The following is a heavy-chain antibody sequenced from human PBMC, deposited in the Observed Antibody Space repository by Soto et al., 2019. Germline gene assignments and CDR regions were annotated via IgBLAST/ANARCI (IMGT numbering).Heavy chain of an antibody. CDR2: IYHGGST. CDR1: GYSIISGYY. V-gene: IGHV4-38-2*01. Sequence: SDTLSLTCAVSGYSIISGYYWGLLRPPPWMVLDCSKSIYHGGSTYYNPSLNIRATLSIDMTNNHVSLILNSVTAADTAVYYCARVGPWVPYYYDSSPYTLENWFDPWGQGTLVTVSS. J-gene: IGHJ5*02. CDR3: ARVGPWVPYYYDSSPYTLENWFDP. D-gene: IGHD3-22*01.